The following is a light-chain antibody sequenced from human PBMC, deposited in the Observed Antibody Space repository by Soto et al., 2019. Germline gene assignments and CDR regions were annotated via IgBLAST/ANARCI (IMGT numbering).Light chain of an antibody. CDR2: DTS. CDR1: QSVSSGY. CDR3: QQYANSPTT. V-gene: IGKV3-20*01. J-gene: IGKJ2*01. Sequence: ELVLTQSPGTLSLSPGERATLSCRASQSVSSGYLAWYQQKPGQAPRLLIYDTSSRATGIPDRFSGSGSGTDFTLTISRLAPEDFAVYYCQQYANSPTTFGQGIKLEIK.